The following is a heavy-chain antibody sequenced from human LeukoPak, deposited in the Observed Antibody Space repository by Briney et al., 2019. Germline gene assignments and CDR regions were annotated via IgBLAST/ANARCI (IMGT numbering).Heavy chain of an antibody. CDR1: GFTFGSYS. CDR3: ARGGSGSYYTIFDY. D-gene: IGHD3-10*01. J-gene: IGHJ4*02. Sequence: GGSLRLSCAASGFTFGSYSMNWVRQAPGKGLEWVSSITSSSSYIYYADSVKGRFTISRDNAKNSLYLQMNSLGAEDTAVYYCARGGSGSYYTIFDYWGQGTLVTVSS. V-gene: IGHV3-21*01. CDR2: ITSSSSYI.